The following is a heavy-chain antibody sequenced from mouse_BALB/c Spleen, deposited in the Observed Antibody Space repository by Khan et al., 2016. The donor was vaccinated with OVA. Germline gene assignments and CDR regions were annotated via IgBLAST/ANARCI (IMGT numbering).Heavy chain of an antibody. J-gene: IGHJ4*01. CDR1: GYTFSTYT. Sequence: VQLQESGAELARPGASVKMSCRASGYTFSTYTMHWVKQRPGQGLEWIGYINPSSNYTSYSQKFKDKATLSADKSSSTAYMQMTSLTSDDSAVSYCARSWDSDYPTYPIDYWGQGTSVTVSS. D-gene: IGHD2-13*01. V-gene: IGHV1-4*01. CDR2: INPSSNYT. CDR3: ARSWDSDYPTYPIDY.